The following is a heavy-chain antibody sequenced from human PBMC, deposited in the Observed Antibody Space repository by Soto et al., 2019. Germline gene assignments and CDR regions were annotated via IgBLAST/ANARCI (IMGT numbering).Heavy chain of an antibody. Sequence: SEPLSLTCTVSGGSISSYYWSWIRQPPGKGLEWIGYIYYSGSTNYNPSLKSRVTISVDTSKNQFSLKLSSVTAADTAVYYCARESVAARNYYYYGMDVWGQGTTVTVSS. V-gene: IGHV4-59*01. CDR3: ARESVAARNYYYYGMDV. CDR1: GGSISSYY. CDR2: IYYSGST. J-gene: IGHJ6*02. D-gene: IGHD6-13*01.